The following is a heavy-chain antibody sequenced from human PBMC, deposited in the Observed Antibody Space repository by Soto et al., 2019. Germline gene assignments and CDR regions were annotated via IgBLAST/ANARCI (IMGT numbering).Heavy chain of an antibody. V-gene: IGHV1-18*04. CDR2: ISAYNGNT. CDR1: GYTFTSYG. Sequence: QVQLVQSGAEEKKPGASVKVSCKASGYTFTSYGISWVRQAPGQGLEWMGWISAYNGNTNYAQKLQGRVSMTTDTSTRTAYMERRSLRSDDTPAYYCARAYNLNDAPFAYWGKGTLVTVSS. D-gene: IGHD1-20*01. J-gene: IGHJ4*02. CDR3: ARAYNLNDAPFAY.